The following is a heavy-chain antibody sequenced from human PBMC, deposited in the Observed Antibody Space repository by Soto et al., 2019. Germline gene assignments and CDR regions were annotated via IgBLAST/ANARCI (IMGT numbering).Heavy chain of an antibody. Sequence: VKVSCKTSGYTFNTYGINWVRQAPGQGLELMGWISAYDGKTTYAEKFQGRVTLTTDTSTSTAYMELRSLRSDDTAIYYCARDPHEFWTSYWFDPWGQGTPVTVSS. CDR3: ARDPHEFWTSYWFDP. CDR1: GYTFNTYG. CDR2: ISAYDGKT. V-gene: IGHV1-18*01. D-gene: IGHD3-3*01. J-gene: IGHJ5*02.